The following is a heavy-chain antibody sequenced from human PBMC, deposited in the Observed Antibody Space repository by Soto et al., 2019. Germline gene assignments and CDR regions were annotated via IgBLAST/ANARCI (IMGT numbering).Heavy chain of an antibody. J-gene: IGHJ4*02. V-gene: IGHV3-33*01. CDR1: GFTFSSYG. CDR3: ARGPHYYDSSGYSFDY. D-gene: IGHD3-22*01. Sequence: GGSLRLSCAASGFTFSSYGMHWVRQAPGKGLEWVAVIWYDGSNKYYADSVKGRFTISRDNSKNTLYLQMNSLRAADTAVYYCARGPHYYDSSGYSFDYWGQGTLVTVSS. CDR2: IWYDGSNK.